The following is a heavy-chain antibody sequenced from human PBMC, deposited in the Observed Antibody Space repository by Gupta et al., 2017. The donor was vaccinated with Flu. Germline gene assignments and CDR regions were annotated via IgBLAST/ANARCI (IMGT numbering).Heavy chain of an antibody. Sequence: QVQLQQWGAGLLKPSETLSLTCAVYGGSFSGYYWSWIRQPPGKGLEWIGEINHSGSTNYNPSLKSRVTISVDTSKNQFSLKLSSVTAADTAVYYCARLSYGDYTFHYYYYGMDVWGQGTTVTVSS. CDR3: ARLSYGDYTFHYYYYGMDV. CDR1: GGSFSGYY. V-gene: IGHV4-34*01. D-gene: IGHD4-17*01. J-gene: IGHJ6*02. CDR2: INHSGST.